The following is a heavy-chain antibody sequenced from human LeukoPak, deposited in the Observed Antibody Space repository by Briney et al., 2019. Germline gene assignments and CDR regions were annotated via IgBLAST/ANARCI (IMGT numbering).Heavy chain of an antibody. CDR1: GCSISSGSYY. CDR3: ARGMSGYDTYTDY. Sequence: SETLSLTCTVSGCSISSGSYYWSWIRQPAGKGLEWIGRIYTSGSTNYNPSLKSRVTISVDTSKNQLSLKLSSVTAADTAVYYCARGMSGYDTYTDYWGQGTLVTVSS. CDR2: IYTSGST. J-gene: IGHJ4*02. V-gene: IGHV4-61*02. D-gene: IGHD5-12*01.